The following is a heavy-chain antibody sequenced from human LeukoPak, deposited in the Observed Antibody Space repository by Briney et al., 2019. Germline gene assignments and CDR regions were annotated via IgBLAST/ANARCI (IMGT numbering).Heavy chain of an antibody. CDR2: ISYDGSNK. J-gene: IGHJ6*02. CDR3: ARSHGWSPPPFDSGMDV. Sequence: GGSLRLSCAASGFTFSSYAMHWVRQAPGKGLAWVAVISYDGSNKYFAASVKGRFTISRDNSKNTLYLQMNSLRAEDTAVYYWARSHGWSPPPFDSGMDVWGQGTTVTVSS. D-gene: IGHD2-15*01. V-gene: IGHV3-30-3*01. CDR1: GFTFSSYA.